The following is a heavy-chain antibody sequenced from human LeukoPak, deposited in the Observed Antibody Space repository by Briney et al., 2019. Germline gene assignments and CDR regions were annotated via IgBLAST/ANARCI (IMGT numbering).Heavy chain of an antibody. CDR2: IYYSGST. CDR3: ARGGSSSSWPFYY. V-gene: IGHV4-61*08. D-gene: IGHD6-13*01. CDR1: GGSISSGGYY. J-gene: IGHJ4*02. Sequence: SETLSLTCTVSGGSISSGGYYWSWIRQHPGKGLEWIGYIYYSGSTNYNPSLKSRVTMSVDTSKNQFSLKLTSVTAADTAVYYCARGGSSSSWPFYYWGQGTLVTVSS.